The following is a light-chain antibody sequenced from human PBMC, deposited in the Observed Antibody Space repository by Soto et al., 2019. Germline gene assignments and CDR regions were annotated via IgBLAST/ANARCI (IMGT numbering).Light chain of an antibody. CDR3: QPYSTWPLT. V-gene: IGKV3-15*01. CDR1: QGIGDT. Sequence: EVVMRQSPATLSVSPGESDTLSCRASQGIGDTFSWYQHKPGQTPSLIIYDTSTRDTGVPPRFSGSRSGAEFTLLITSLQSEDFAVYYCQPYSTWPLTFGGGTKVELK. CDR2: DTS. J-gene: IGKJ4*01.